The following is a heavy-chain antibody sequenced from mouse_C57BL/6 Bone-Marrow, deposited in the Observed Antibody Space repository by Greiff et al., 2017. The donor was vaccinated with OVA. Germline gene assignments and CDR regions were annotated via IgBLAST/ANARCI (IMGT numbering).Heavy chain of an antibody. Sequence: QVHVKQSGAELVKPGASVKMSCKASGYTFTSYWITWVKQRPGQGLEWIGDIYPGSGSTNYNEKFKSKATLTVDTSSSTAYMQLSSLTSEDSAVYYCAFYDYDHWGQGTTLTVSS. CDR2: IYPGSGST. J-gene: IGHJ2*01. V-gene: IGHV1-55*01. CDR3: AFYDYDH. D-gene: IGHD2-4*01. CDR1: GYTFTSYW.